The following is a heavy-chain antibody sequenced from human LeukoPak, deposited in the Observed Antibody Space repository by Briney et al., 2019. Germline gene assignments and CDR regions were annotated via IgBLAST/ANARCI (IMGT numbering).Heavy chain of an antibody. CDR3: ARARWLLDASDI. Sequence: SETLSLTCTVSGGSISSYYWSWIGQPAGKGLEWIGRIYTSGSTHFNPSLKSRVTMSVDTSKNQFSLKLSSVTAADTAVYYCARARWLLDASDIWGQGTMVTVSS. J-gene: IGHJ3*02. CDR2: IYTSGST. V-gene: IGHV4-4*07. CDR1: GGSISSYY. D-gene: IGHD5-24*01.